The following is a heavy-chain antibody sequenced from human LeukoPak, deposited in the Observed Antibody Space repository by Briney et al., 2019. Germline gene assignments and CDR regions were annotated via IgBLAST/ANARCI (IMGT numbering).Heavy chain of an antibody. D-gene: IGHD2-15*01. V-gene: IGHV3-23*01. Sequence: GGSLILSCAASGFTFSSYAMSWVRQAPGKGLEWVSAISGSGGSTYYADSVKGRFTISRDNSKNTLYLQMNSLRAEDTAVYYCAKDLAGVVVVVAATLSYWGQGTLVTVSS. CDR1: GFTFSSYA. CDR3: AKDLAGVVVVVAATLSY. CDR2: ISGSGGST. J-gene: IGHJ4*02.